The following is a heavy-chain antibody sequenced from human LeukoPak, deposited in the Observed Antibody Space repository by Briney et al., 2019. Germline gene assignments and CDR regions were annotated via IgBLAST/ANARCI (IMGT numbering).Heavy chain of an antibody. D-gene: IGHD4-17*01. Sequence: ASVKVSCKASGYTFTSYYMHWVRQAPGQGLEWMGIINPSGGSTSYAQKFQGRVTMTRDMSTSTVYMELSSLRSEDTAVYYCARAPSRATVTTRSSDREYDYWGQGTLVTVSS. V-gene: IGHV1-46*01. CDR3: ARAPSRATVTTRSSDREYDY. CDR1: GYTFTSYY. J-gene: IGHJ4*02. CDR2: INPSGGST.